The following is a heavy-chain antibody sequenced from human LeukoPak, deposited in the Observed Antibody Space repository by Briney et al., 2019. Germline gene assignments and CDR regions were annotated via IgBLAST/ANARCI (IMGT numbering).Heavy chain of an antibody. D-gene: IGHD3-10*01. CDR3: AREPGAFYYASGSYPYYYYGMAV. J-gene: IGHJ6*02. CDR1: GFTFSSYR. V-gene: IGHV3-33*01. Sequence: GRSLRLSCAAPGFTFSSYRMHWVRQAPGKGLEGVAVIWYDGSNKYYADSVKGRFTISRDNSKNTLYLQMNSLRAEDTTVYYCAREPGAFYYASGSYPYYYYGMAVWGQGTTVTVSS. CDR2: IWYDGSNK.